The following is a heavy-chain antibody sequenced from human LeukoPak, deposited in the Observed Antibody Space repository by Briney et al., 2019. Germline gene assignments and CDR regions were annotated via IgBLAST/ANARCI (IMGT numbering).Heavy chain of an antibody. D-gene: IGHD2-2*01. CDR3: ARDKVVPAAIGHY. J-gene: IGHJ4*02. Sequence: GGSLRLSCAASGFTFSSYAMSWVRQAPGKGLEWVSAISGSGGSTYYADSVKGRFTISRDNAKNSLYLQMNSLRAEDTAVYYCARDKVVPAAIGHYWGQGTPVTVSS. CDR1: GFTFSSYA. CDR2: ISGSGGST. V-gene: IGHV3-23*01.